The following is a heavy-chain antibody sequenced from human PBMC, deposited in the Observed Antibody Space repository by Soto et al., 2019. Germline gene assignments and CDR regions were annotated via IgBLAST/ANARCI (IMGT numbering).Heavy chain of an antibody. CDR1: GGTLSNYA. CDR3: ARGRTIFGVVNFDY. Sequence: SVKVSCKASGGTLSNYAIAWVRMAPGQGLEWVGGVIPIFSIMKYAQKFQDRVTFTADDSTNTAYMELSSLTSEDTAVYYCARGRTIFGVVNFDYWGQGTLVTVSS. CDR2: VIPIFSIM. D-gene: IGHD3-3*01. V-gene: IGHV1-69*13. J-gene: IGHJ4*02.